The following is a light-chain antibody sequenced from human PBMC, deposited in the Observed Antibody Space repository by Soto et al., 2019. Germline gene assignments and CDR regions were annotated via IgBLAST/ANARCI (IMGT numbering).Light chain of an antibody. J-gene: IGKJ3*01. CDR2: VAT. Sequence: DIQMTQSPSSLSASVGDRVTITCQASQDISDSLNWYQQKAGKAPKLLIYVATNLETGVPSRFSGSGSGTHFTFTISSLQAEDIATYYCQQYDNLPFTCGPGTKVDIK. CDR1: QDISDS. V-gene: IGKV1-33*01. CDR3: QQYDNLPFT.